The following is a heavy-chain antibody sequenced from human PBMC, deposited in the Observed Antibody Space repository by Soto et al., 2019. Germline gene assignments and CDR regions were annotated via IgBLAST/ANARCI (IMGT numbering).Heavy chain of an antibody. J-gene: IGHJ4*02. CDR3: AKDPPCSGGSCYSYFDY. CDR1: GFTFSSYG. V-gene: IGHV3-30*18. CDR2: ISYDGSNK. D-gene: IGHD2-15*01. Sequence: QVRLVESGGGVVQPGRSLRLSCAASGFTFSSYGMHWVRQAPGKGLEWVAVISYDGSNKYYADSVKGRFTISRDNSKNTLYLQMNSLRAEDTAVYYCAKDPPCSGGSCYSYFDYWGQGTLVTVSS.